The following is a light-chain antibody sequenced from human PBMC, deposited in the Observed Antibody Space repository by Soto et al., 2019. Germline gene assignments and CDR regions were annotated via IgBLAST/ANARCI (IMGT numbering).Light chain of an antibody. J-gene: IGLJ1*01. CDR2: EVS. CDR1: SSDVGGYNY. CDR3: SSYAGTTLYV. Sequence: QSALTQPPSASGSPGQSVIISCTGTSSDVGGYNYVSWYQQHPGKAPKVIIYEVSKRPSGVPDRFSGSKSGNTASLTVSGLQDEDEADYYCSSYAGTTLYVFGTGTKLTVL. V-gene: IGLV2-8*01.